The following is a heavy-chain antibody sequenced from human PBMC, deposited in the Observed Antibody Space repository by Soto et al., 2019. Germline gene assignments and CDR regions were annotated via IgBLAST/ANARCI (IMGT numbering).Heavy chain of an antibody. CDR2: IYYSGST. CDR1: GGSISSGGYY. Sequence: QVQLQESGPGLVKPSETLSLTCTVSGGSISSGGYYWSWIRQHPGKGLEWIGYIYYSGSTYYHPSLKSRVTISVNTAKNQCSLELSSVTAADTAVYYCARGGGLDYWGQGTLVTVSS. CDR3: ARGGGLDY. J-gene: IGHJ4*02. V-gene: IGHV4-31*03.